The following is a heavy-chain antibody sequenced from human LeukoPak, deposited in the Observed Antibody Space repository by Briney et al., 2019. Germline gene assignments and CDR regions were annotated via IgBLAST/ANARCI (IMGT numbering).Heavy chain of an antibody. CDR2: INHSGST. J-gene: IGHJ5*02. CDR3: ARRKRSGCSSTSCLLNWFDP. V-gene: IGHV4-34*01. CDR1: GGSFSGYS. Sequence: SETLSLTCAVYGGSFSGYSWSWIRQPPGKGLEWIGEINHSGSTNYNPSLKSRVTISVDTSKNQFSLKLSSVTAADTAVYYCARRKRSGCSSTSCLLNWFDPWGQGTLVTVSS. D-gene: IGHD2-2*01.